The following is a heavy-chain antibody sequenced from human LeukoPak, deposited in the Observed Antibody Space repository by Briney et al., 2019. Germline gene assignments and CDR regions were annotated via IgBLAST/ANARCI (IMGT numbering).Heavy chain of an antibody. D-gene: IGHD4-11*01. J-gene: IGHJ4*02. CDR2: ISGSGANT. V-gene: IGHV3-23*01. CDR3: ARDQGGYSNYFDY. Sequence: GGSLRLSCAASGFTFSSYAMSWVRQAPGKGLEWVSVISGSGANTYYADSVKGRFTISRDNSENTLYLQMNSLRAEDTAVYYCARDQGGYSNYFDYWGQGTLVTVSS. CDR1: GFTFSSYA.